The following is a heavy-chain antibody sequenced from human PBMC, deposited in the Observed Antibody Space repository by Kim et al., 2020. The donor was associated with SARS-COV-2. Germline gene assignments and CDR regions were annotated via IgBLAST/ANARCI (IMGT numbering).Heavy chain of an antibody. Sequence: GGSLRLSCGASGFTISGSAMHWVRQTSGKGLEWVGRIRSRSNNYATAYGASVKGIFSISIDESKNTAYLQMNSLKTEDTAVYYCTRGPPYSDSYWDAFDIWGQGTMVTVSS. V-gene: IGHV3-73*01. CDR3: TRGPPYSDSYWDAFDI. CDR1: GFTISGSA. J-gene: IGHJ3*02. CDR2: IRSRSNNYAT. D-gene: IGHD2-21*01.